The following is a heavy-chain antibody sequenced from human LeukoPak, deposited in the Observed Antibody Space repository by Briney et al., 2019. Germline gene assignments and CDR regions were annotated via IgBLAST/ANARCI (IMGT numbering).Heavy chain of an antibody. Sequence: PGGSLRLSCAASGFTFSSYWMSWVRQAPGKGLEWVATIRQDESQKYYVDSVKGRFTISRDNAKNSLYPQMNSLRAEDTAVYYCAELGITMIGGVWGKGTTVTISS. D-gene: IGHD3-10*02. V-gene: IGHV3-7*01. CDR2: IRQDESQK. CDR3: AELGITMIGGV. J-gene: IGHJ6*04. CDR1: GFTFSSYW.